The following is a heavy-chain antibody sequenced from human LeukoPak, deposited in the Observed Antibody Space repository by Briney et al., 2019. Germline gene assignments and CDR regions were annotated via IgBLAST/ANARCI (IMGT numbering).Heavy chain of an antibody. V-gene: IGHV1-18*01. Sequence: VASVKVSCKASGYSFITYGINWVRQAPGQGLEWMGWISPYNGNTNYAHNVQGRVTMTTDTSTSTAYMELRSLRSDDTAVYYCARDGEGGYSYGSFDYWGQGTLVTVSS. CDR1: GYSFITYG. CDR2: ISPYNGNT. CDR3: ARDGEGGYSYGSFDY. D-gene: IGHD5-18*01. J-gene: IGHJ4*02.